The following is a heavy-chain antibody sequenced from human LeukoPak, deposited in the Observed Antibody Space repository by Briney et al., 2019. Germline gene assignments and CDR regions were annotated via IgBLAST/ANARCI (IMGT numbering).Heavy chain of an antibody. CDR3: ASNYDFWSGYFRAPDAFDI. CDR1: GFTFSSYS. D-gene: IGHD3-3*01. CDR2: ISSSSSYI. J-gene: IGHJ3*02. Sequence: PGGSLRLSCAASGFTFSSYSMNWVRQAPGKGLEWVSSISSSSSYIYYADSVKGRFTISRDNAKNSLYLQMNSLRAEDTAVYYCASNYDFWSGYFRAPDAFDIWGQGTMVTVSS. V-gene: IGHV3-21*01.